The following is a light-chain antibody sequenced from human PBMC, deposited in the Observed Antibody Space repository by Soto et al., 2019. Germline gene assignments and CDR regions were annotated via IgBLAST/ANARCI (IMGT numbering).Light chain of an antibody. CDR2: DAS. J-gene: IGKJ4*01. CDR1: QSVNNQ. V-gene: IGKV3-11*01. Sequence: EIVLTQSPGTLPLSPGETATLSCRASQSVNNQLAWYQQKPGQAPRLLIYDASTRATGIPARISGSGSGADFTLTISSLEPEDFAVYYCQHRRNWPLTFGGGTKVEIK. CDR3: QHRRNWPLT.